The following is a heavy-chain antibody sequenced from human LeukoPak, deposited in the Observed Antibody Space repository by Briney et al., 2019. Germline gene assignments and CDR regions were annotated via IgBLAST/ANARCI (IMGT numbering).Heavy chain of an antibody. J-gene: IGHJ4*02. D-gene: IGHD1-26*01. CDR1: GYTFTSYD. CDR2: IIPIFGTA. V-gene: IGHV1-69*05. CDR3: ARDGSGSYRFFDY. Sequence: ASVKVSCKASGYTFTSYDINWVRQATGQGLEWMGRIIPIFGTANYAQKFQGRVTITTDESTSTAYMELSSLRSEDTAVYYCARDGSGSYRFFDYWGQGTLVTVSS.